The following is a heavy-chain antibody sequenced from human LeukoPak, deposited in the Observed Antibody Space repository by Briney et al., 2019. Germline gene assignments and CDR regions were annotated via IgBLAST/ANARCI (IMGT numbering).Heavy chain of an antibody. D-gene: IGHD2-15*01. CDR1: GFTFSSYS. V-gene: IGHV3-48*01. Sequence: GGSLRLSCAASGFTFSSYSMNWVRQAPGKGLEWVSYISSSSSTIYYADSVKGRFTISGDNAKNSLYLQMNSLRPEDTAVYYCAKDFGGGTCAFDYWGQGVLVTVSS. CDR2: ISSSSSTI. J-gene: IGHJ4*02. CDR3: AKDFGGGTCAFDY.